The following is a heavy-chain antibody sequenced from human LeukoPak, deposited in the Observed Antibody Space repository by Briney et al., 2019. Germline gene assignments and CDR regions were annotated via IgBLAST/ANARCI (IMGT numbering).Heavy chain of an antibody. J-gene: IGHJ4*02. Sequence: ASVKVSCKASGYTFTDYYIHWVRQAPGHGLEWMGWANPHSGGTNFAQRFRGRVTLTRDTSVTTAYMELNRLESDDTAIYYCARTDNKYDNRLLFNWGQGTQIIVSS. CDR3: ARTDNKYDNRLLFN. CDR1: GYTFTDYY. V-gene: IGHV1-2*02. CDR2: ANPHSGGT. D-gene: IGHD2-15*01.